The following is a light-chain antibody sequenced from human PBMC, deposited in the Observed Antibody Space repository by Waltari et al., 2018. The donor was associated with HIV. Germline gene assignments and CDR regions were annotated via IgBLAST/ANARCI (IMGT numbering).Light chain of an antibody. CDR2: DVN. J-gene: IGLJ2*01. V-gene: IGLV2-18*01. CDR1: SSDVGSYNR. CDR3: SLYTGTTNVL. Sequence: QSALTQPPSVSGSPGQSVSIPCTGSSSDVGSYNRVSWYQQPPGTAPKLIIYDVNNRPSGVPDRFSGSQSGNTASLTISGLQAEDEADYYCSLYTGTTNVLFGGGTKLTVL.